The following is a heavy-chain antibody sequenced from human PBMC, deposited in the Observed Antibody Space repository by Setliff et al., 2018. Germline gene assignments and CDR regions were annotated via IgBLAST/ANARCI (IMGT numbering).Heavy chain of an antibody. D-gene: IGHD3-3*01. J-gene: IGHJ4*02. Sequence: ASVKVSCKTSGYSFSNFGISWVRQAPGQGLEWMGWISGHNGNTDYAQNFQGRVTMTTDTSTSTAYMGLRSLRSDDTAVYYCARVPRLEWLLPTFDSWGQGTLVTVSS. CDR3: ARVPRLEWLLPTFDS. CDR2: ISGHNGNT. CDR1: GYSFSNFG. V-gene: IGHV1-18*01.